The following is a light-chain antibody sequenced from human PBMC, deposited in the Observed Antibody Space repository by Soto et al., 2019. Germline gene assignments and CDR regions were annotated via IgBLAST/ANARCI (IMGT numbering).Light chain of an antibody. Sequence: SVLTQPPSASGNPGQRVSISCSGSNSNIGSNTVSWYQQLPGTAPRLLIYNNNQRPPGVPDRFSDSKSGTSASLAISGLHSEDEADYYCAAWDDSLDGPIFGGGTKLTVL. J-gene: IGLJ2*01. V-gene: IGLV1-44*01. CDR2: NNN. CDR3: AAWDDSLDGPI. CDR1: NSNIGSNT.